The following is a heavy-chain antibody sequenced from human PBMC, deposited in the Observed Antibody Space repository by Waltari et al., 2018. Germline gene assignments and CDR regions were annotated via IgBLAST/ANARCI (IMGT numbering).Heavy chain of an antibody. CDR2: IIPNSGGT. Sequence: QVQLVPSGAEVKKPGASVKVSCKASGYTFTGYYMHWVRPAPGQGLEWMGWIIPNSGGTNSTQKCQGRVTVTRETSISTAYMELSRLRADDTAVYYCASETPPVIQLWLEASFDIWGQGTMVTVSS. CDR1: GYTFTGYY. J-gene: IGHJ3*02. D-gene: IGHD5-18*01. CDR3: ASETPPVIQLWLEASFDI. V-gene: IGHV1-2*02.